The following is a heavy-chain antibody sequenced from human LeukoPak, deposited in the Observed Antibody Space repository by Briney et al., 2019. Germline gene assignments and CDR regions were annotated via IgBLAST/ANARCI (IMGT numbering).Heavy chain of an antibody. CDR1: GGSFSGYY. D-gene: IGHD2-2*01. CDR2: INHSGST. Sequence: SETLSLTCAVYGGSFSGYYWSWIRQPPGKGLEWIGEINHSGSTNYNPSLKSRVTISVDTSKNQFSRKLSSATAADTAVYYCARYVVVVVPAAPGYFDYWGQGTLVTVSS. J-gene: IGHJ4*02. V-gene: IGHV4-34*01. CDR3: ARYVVVVVPAAPGYFDY.